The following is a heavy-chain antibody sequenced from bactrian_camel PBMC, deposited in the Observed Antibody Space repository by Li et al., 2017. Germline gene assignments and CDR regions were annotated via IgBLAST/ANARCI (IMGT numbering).Heavy chain of an antibody. Sequence: HVQLVESGGGSVQAGGSLRLSCAVSGMKYDTYCVGWFRQTLGNEREGVATMYTGGRATYYADAVQGRFTISQDKAKNTMYLQMNGLQAEDTAVYYCAIPGSWSPECGYWGQGTQVTVS. CDR2: MYTGGRAT. V-gene: IGHV3S1*01. CDR3: AIPGSWSPECGY. D-gene: IGHD6*01. CDR1: GMKYDTYC. J-gene: IGHJ6*01.